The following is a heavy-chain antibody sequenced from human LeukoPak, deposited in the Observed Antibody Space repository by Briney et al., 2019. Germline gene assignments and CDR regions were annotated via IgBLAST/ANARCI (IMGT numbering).Heavy chain of an antibody. V-gene: IGHV4-61*02. CDR1: GGSISSGSYY. J-gene: IGHJ4*02. CDR3: ARGPYDFWSRCYRPFDY. CDR2: IYTSGST. Sequence: PSETLSLTCTVSGGSISSGSYYWSWSRQPAGKGLEWIGRIYTSGSTNYNPSLKSRVTISVDTSKNQFSLKLSSVTAADTAVYYCARGPYDFWSRCYRPFDYWGQGTLVTVSS. D-gene: IGHD3-3*01.